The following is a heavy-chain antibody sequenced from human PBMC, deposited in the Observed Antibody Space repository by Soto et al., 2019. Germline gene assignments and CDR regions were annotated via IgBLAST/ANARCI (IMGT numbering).Heavy chain of an antibody. V-gene: IGHV1-3*01. CDR3: ARAGYSSGWYHWYFDL. Sequence: ASVKVSCKASGYTFTNYGIHWVRQAPGQRLEWMGWINAGNGNTKYSQRFQGRVIITRDTSASTAYMELSSLRSEDTAVFYCARAGYSSGWYHWYFDLWGRGTLVTVSS. CDR2: INAGNGNT. J-gene: IGHJ2*01. D-gene: IGHD6-19*01. CDR1: GYTFTNYG.